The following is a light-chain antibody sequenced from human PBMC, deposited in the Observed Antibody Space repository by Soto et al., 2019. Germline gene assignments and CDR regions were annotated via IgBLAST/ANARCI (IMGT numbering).Light chain of an antibody. CDR2: AAS. CDR3: QQSYSTPRT. CDR1: QTISTR. J-gene: IGKJ1*01. Sequence: DIQMTQSPSSLFASAGDRVTITCRASQTISTRLNWYQQKPGKAPKLLIYAASNVQGGVPSRFSGSGSGTDFTLTISSLQSDDFATYYCQQSYSTPRTFGQGTKVDIK. V-gene: IGKV1-39*01.